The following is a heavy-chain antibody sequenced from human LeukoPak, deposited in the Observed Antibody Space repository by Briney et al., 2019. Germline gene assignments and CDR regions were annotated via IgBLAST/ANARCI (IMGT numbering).Heavy chain of an antibody. CDR3: ARDPYGDYPFDC. CDR1: GGSISSSSYY. CDR2: IYYSGIT. J-gene: IGHJ4*02. Sequence: SETLSLTCTVSGGSISSSSYYWGWIRQPPGKGLEWIGNIYYSGITYYNPSLKSRVTISVDTSKNQFSLRLSSVTAADTAIYYCARDPYGDYPFDCWGQGALVSVSS. D-gene: IGHD4-17*01. V-gene: IGHV4-39*07.